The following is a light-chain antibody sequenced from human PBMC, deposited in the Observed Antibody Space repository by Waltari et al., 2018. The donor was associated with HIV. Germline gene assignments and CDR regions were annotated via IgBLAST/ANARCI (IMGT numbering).Light chain of an antibody. CDR1: QSVSNNY. CDR3: QLYGGSPWT. V-gene: IGKV3-20*01. Sequence: EIVLTQSPGTLSLSPGERATLSCRASQSVSNNYLAWYQQKPGQAPRLLIDGASSRATGIPDRFSGSGSGTDFTLTISRLEPEDFAVYYCQLYGGSPWTFGQGTKVEI. CDR2: GAS. J-gene: IGKJ1*01.